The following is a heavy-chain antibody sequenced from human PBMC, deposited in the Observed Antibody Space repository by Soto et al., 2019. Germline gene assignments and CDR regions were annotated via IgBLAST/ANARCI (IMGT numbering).Heavy chain of an antibody. J-gene: IGHJ6*02. CDR2: IYYSGIT. CDR3: ARLWFGEPTYGMDV. CDR1: GGSISSGGYY. V-gene: IGHV4-31*03. D-gene: IGHD3-10*01. Sequence: SETLSLTCTVSGGSISSGGYYWSWIRQHPGKGLEWIGYIYYSGITYYNPSLKSRVTISVDTSKNQFSLKLSSVTAADTAVYYCARLWFGEPTYGMDVWGQGTTVTVSS.